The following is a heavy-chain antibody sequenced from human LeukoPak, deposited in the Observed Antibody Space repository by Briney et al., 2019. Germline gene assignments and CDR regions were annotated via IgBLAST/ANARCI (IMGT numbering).Heavy chain of an antibody. CDR3: ARDLLQLWSAFDY. Sequence: GGSLRLSCAASGSTFSSYSMNWVRQAPGKGLEWVANIKQDGSEKYYVDSVKGRFTISRDNAKNSLYLQMNSLRAEDTAVYYCARDLLQLWSAFDYWGQGTLVTVSS. CDR1: GSTFSSYS. V-gene: IGHV3-7*01. D-gene: IGHD5-18*01. CDR2: IKQDGSEK. J-gene: IGHJ4*02.